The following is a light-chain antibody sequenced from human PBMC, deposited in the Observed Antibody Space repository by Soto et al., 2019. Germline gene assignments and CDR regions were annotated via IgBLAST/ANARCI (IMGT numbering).Light chain of an antibody. J-gene: IGKJ5*01. CDR1: QGITNY. Sequence: SQKPSSLSASVGDRVTITCPASQGITNYLNCDHQKPRKAPKLLIYGASNLETGVPSRFSGSGSGTDFTFTISSLQNKAIATSFCSQYSSVFAFG. V-gene: IGKV1-33*01. CDR2: GAS. CDR3: SQYSSVFA.